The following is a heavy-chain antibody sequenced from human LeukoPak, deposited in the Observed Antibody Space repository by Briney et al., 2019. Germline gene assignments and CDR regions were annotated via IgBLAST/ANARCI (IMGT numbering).Heavy chain of an antibody. Sequence: GGSLRLSCAASGFTVSSNYMSWVRQAPGKGLEWVSVIYSGGSTYYADSVKGRFTISRDNSKNTLYLQMNSLRAEDTAVYYCASRVVPAAPFDYWGRGTLVTVSS. D-gene: IGHD2-2*01. J-gene: IGHJ4*02. CDR3: ASRVVPAAPFDY. CDR1: GFTVSSNY. CDR2: IYSGGST. V-gene: IGHV3-53*01.